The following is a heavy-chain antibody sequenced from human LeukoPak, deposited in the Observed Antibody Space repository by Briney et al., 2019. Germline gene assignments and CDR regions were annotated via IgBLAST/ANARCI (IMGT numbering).Heavy chain of an antibody. CDR3: ARDLGYCSSTSCRYFDY. D-gene: IGHD2-2*01. Sequence: PSETLSLTCSVSGASINSSSHYWGWIRQPPGKRLEWIASIYYSGSTYYNPSLKSRVTISVDTSKNQFSLKLSSVTAADTAVYYCARDLGYCSSTSCRYFDYWGQGTLVTVSS. CDR1: GASINSSSHY. V-gene: IGHV4-39*07. J-gene: IGHJ4*02. CDR2: IYYSGST.